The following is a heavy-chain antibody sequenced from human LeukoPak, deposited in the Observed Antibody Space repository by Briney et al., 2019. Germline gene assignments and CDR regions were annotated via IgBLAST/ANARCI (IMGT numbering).Heavy chain of an antibody. J-gene: IGHJ4*02. CDR1: GGSISSGGYY. CDR2: IYYSGST. D-gene: IGHD6-13*01. Sequence: SETLSLTCTVSGGSISSGGYYWSWIRQHPGKGLEWIGYIYYSGSTYYNPSLKSRVTISVDTSKNQLSLKLSSVTAADTAVYYCVRCSSSSYYFDYWGQGTLVTVSS. CDR3: VRCSSSSYYFDY. V-gene: IGHV4-31*03.